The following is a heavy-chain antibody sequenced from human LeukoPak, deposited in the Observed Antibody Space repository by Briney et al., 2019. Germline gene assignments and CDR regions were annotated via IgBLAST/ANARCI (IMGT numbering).Heavy chain of an antibody. CDR2: IYYSGST. J-gene: IGHJ5*02. Sequence: SETLSPTCTVSGGSISSYYWSWIRQPPGKGLEWFGYIYYSGSTNYNPSLKSRVTISVDTSKNQFSLKLSSVTAADTAVYYCARRPPGVGSRWMFDPWGQGTLVTVSS. D-gene: IGHD2-15*01. V-gene: IGHV4-59*01. CDR3: ARRPPGVGSRWMFDP. CDR1: GGSISSYY.